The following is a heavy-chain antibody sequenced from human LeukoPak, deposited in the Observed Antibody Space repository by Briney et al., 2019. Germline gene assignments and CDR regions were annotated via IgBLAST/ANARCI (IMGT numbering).Heavy chain of an antibody. D-gene: IGHD5-18*01. CDR3: ARDDVDTVLSFDY. CDR2: IIPIFGTA. Sequence: SVKVSCKASGGTFSSYAISWVRQAPGQGLEWMGGIIPIFGTANYAQKFQGRVTITADESTSTAYMELSSLRSEDTAVYYCARDDVDTVLSFDYWGQGTLVTVSS. J-gene: IGHJ4*02. V-gene: IGHV1-69*13. CDR1: GGTFSSYA.